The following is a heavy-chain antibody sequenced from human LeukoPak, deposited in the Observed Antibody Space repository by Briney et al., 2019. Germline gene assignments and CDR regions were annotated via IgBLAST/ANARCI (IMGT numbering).Heavy chain of an antibody. CDR1: GFTLSSYA. D-gene: IGHD2-15*01. Sequence: PGASLRLSCAASGFTLSSYAMSWVRQAPGKGLEWVSAISGSGGSTYYADSVKGRFTISRDNSKNTLYLQMNSLRAEDTAVYYCAKALEVVGPSYYYYGMDVWGQGTTVTVSS. CDR2: ISGSGGST. J-gene: IGHJ6*02. CDR3: AKALEVVGPSYYYYGMDV. V-gene: IGHV3-23*01.